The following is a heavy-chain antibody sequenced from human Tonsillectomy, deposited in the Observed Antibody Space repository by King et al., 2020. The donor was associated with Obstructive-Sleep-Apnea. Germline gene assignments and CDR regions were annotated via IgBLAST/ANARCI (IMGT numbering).Heavy chain of an antibody. V-gene: IGHV3-33*01. CDR1: GFTFSSYG. D-gene: IGHD5-18*01. J-gene: IGHJ6*02. CDR3: ARVRIQLWYSMDV. CDR2: IWYDGSNK. Sequence: VQLVESGGGVVQPGRSLRLSCAASGFTFSSYGMHWVRQAPGKGLEWVAVIWYDGSNKYYADSVKGRFTISRDNSKNTLYLQMNSLRAEGTAGYYCARVRIQLWYSMDVWGQGTTVTVSS.